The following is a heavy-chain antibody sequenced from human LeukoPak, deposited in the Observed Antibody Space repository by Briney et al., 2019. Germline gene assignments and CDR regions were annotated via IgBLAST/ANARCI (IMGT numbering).Heavy chain of an antibody. V-gene: IGHV1-2*06. Sequence: GASVKVSCKASGYTFTGYYMHWVRQAPGQGLEWMGRINPNSGGTNYAQKFQGRVTMTRDTSISTAYMELSRLRSDDTAVYYCARDRGYYYYYGMDVWGQGTTVTASS. CDR1: GYTFTGYY. J-gene: IGHJ6*02. CDR3: ARDRGYYYYYGMDV. CDR2: INPNSGGT. D-gene: IGHD3-10*01.